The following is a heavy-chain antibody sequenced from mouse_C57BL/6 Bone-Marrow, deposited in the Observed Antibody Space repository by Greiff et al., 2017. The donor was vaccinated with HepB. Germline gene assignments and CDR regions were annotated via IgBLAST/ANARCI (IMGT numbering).Heavy chain of an antibody. CDR1: GYTFTSYW. CDR2: IDPSDSYT. V-gene: IGHV1-69*01. CDR3: ARRITTVVAYGHWYFDV. J-gene: IGHJ1*03. Sequence: VKLQQPGAELVMPGASVKLSCKASGYTFTSYWMHWVKQRPGQGLEWIGEIDPSDSYTNYNQKFKGKSTLTVDKSSSTAYMQLSSLTSEDSAVYYCARRITTVVAYGHWYFDVWGTGTTVTVSS. D-gene: IGHD1-1*01.